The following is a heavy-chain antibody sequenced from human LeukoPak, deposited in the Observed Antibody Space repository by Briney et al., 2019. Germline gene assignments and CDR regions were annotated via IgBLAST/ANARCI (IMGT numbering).Heavy chain of an antibody. CDR2: IRSKANNYAT. V-gene: IGHV3-73*01. CDR1: GFTFSGSA. CDR3: TFGSGSSH. Sequence: GGSLRLSCAASGFTFSGSAMHWVRQASGKGLEWVGRIRSKANNYATAYAASVTGRFTISRDDSKDTAYLQMNSLKTEDTAVYYCTFGSGSSHWGQGTLVTVSS. J-gene: IGHJ1*01. D-gene: IGHD3-10*01.